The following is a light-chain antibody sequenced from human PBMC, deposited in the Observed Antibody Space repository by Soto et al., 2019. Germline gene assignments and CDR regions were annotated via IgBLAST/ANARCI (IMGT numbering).Light chain of an antibody. CDR3: QQYHDSPMNT. V-gene: IGKV3-20*01. CDR2: GAS. CDR1: QSVRSTF. J-gene: IGKJ2*01. Sequence: VLPQSPATLSLSPGDRATLSCRASQSVRSTFLAWYQQKPGQAPRLLIYGASNRAAGIPERFSGSASGTEFTSAISGLEPDDSAVYYCQQYHDSPMNTFGQGTKLQIK.